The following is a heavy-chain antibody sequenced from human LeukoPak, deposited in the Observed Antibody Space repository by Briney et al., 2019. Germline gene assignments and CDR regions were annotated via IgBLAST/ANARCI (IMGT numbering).Heavy chain of an antibody. D-gene: IGHD3-22*01. Sequence: GGSLRLSCAVSGFSFSNYAMSWVRQFPGKGLEWVSGISGTGGNTYYADSVKGRFTISRDNSKNTLYLQMNSLRAEDTAVYYCARQFEAMIVVVPSDYWGQGTLVTVSS. CDR1: GFSFSNYA. CDR2: ISGTGGNT. CDR3: ARQFEAMIVVVPSDY. V-gene: IGHV3-23*01. J-gene: IGHJ4*02.